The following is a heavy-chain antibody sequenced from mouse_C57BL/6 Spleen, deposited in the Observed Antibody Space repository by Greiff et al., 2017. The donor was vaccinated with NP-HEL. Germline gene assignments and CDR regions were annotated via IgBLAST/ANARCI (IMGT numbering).Heavy chain of an antibody. CDR3: ARAGAYGSSSFDY. D-gene: IGHD1-1*01. V-gene: IGHV1-54*01. CDR1: GYAFTNYL. CDR2: INPGSGGT. J-gene: IGHJ2*01. Sequence: QVQLQQSGAELVRPGTSVKVSCKASGYAFTNYLIEWVKQRPGQGLEWIGVINPGSGGTNYNEKLKGKATLTADKSSSTAYMQLSSLTSEDSAVYFCARAGAYGSSSFDYWGQGTTLTVSS.